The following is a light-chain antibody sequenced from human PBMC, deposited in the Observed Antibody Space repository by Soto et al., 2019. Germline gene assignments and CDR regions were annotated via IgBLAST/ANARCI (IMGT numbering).Light chain of an antibody. CDR2: WAS. V-gene: IGKV4-1*01. CDR1: QSVLYSSNNKNY. Sequence: IVMAQSPDSLAVSLGERVTVNCRSSQSVLYSSNNKNYLAWYQQKPGQPPKLLIYWASTRESGVPDRFSGSGSGTDFTLTISSLQAEYVVVYYCQQYYSTPLTFGGGTKVDIK. CDR3: QQYYSTPLT. J-gene: IGKJ4*01.